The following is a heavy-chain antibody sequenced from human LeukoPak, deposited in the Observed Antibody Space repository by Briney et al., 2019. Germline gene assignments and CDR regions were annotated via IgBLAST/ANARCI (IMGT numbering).Heavy chain of an antibody. V-gene: IGHV1-2*02. CDR3: ARGRCSGGSCYSPRHPRDYYYYMDV. J-gene: IGHJ6*03. CDR1: GYTFTGYY. CDR2: INPNSGGT. Sequence: ASVKVSCKASGYTFTGYYMHWVRQAPGQGLEWMGWINPNSGGTNYAQKFQGRVAMTRDTSISTAYMELSRLRSDDTAVYYCARGRCSGGSCYSPRHPRDYYYYMDVWGKGTTVTISS. D-gene: IGHD2-15*01.